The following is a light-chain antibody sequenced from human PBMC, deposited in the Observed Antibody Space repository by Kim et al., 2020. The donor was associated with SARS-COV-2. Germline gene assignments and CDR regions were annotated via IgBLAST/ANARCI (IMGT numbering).Light chain of an antibody. J-gene: IGKJ1*01. V-gene: IGKV3-15*01. Sequence: ETVLTQSPATLSVSPGERVTLSCRASQSVRSNLAWYQQKPGQAPRLLIYGASTRASGIPARFSGSGSGTEFTLTISSLQSEDFALYYCQQYNTWPQFGQGTKVDIK. CDR1: QSVRSN. CDR2: GAS. CDR3: QQYNTWPQ.